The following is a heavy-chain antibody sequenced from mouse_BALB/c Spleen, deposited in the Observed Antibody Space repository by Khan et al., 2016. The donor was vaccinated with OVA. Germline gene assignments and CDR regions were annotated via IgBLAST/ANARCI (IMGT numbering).Heavy chain of an antibody. CDR2: IAPGSSNV. J-gene: IGHJ4*01. CDR1: GYTFTSYW. D-gene: IGHD1-1*01. V-gene: IGHV1S41*01. CDR3: ARENYYGRSCYAMDY. Sequence: DLVKPVASVKLSCKASGYTFTSYWINWIKQRPGQGLEWIGRIAPGSSNVYYNDMFRGTATLTVDPSSSPAYIQLDSLSSEDYAVYFCARENYYGRSCYAMDYWGQGTSVTISS.